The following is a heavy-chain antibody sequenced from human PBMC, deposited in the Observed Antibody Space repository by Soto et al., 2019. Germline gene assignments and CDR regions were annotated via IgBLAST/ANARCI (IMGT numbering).Heavy chain of an antibody. CDR2: ITGDSGNT. D-gene: IGHD6-19*01. J-gene: IGHJ4*03. Sequence: GASVKVSCKASGYMSTKSAMHWVRQAPGQRLEWMGWITGDSGNTKYSPKLQDRVTITRDTSASTAYMELSSLRSEDTALYYCARDGVAAGNINFDYWGQGTLVTVPQ. CDR3: ARDGVAAGNINFDY. CDR1: GYMSTKSA. V-gene: IGHV1-3*01.